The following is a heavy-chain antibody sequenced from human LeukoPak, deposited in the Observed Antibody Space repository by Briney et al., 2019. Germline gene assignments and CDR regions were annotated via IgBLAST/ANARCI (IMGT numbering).Heavy chain of an antibody. D-gene: IGHD2-21*01. J-gene: IGHJ4*02. CDR1: GFSISSGGYS. V-gene: IGHV4-30-2*01. CDR2: IYHSGST. CDR3: AGGDYFDY. Sequence: SQTLSLTCAVSGFSISSGGYSWSWIRQPPGKGLEWIGYIYHSGSTYYNPSLKSRVTISVDRSKNQFSLKLSSVTAADTAVYYCAGGDYFDYWGQGTLVTVSS.